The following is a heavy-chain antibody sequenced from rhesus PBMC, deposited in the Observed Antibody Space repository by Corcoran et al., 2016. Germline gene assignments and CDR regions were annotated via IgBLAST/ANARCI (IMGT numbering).Heavy chain of an antibody. Sequence: EVQLVQSGAAVKKPGAAVKISCQASGYTFTDYSLPWLRPAPGKGFEWRGRVDPEDGKAIHAQKFQDRVTITADTSTDTAYMELSSLRSEDTAVYYCATDRQHQFDYWGQGVLVTVSS. CDR3: ATDRQHQFDY. CDR1: GYTFTDYS. CDR2: VDPEDGKA. D-gene: IGHD2-33*01. V-gene: IGHV1-111*02. J-gene: IGHJ4*01.